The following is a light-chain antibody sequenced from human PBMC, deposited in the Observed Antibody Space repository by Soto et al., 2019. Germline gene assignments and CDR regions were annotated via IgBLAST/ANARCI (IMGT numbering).Light chain of an antibody. V-gene: IGKV3-20*01. Sequence: EIVLTQSPGTLSLSPGERATLSCRASQSVSSSYLAWYQQKPGQAPRLLIYGASSRATGIPDRFSGSRSGTDFTLNISSLEPEDFAVYYCQQYGSSPPYTFGPGTKVEIK. CDR2: GAS. CDR3: QQYGSSPPYT. CDR1: QSVSSSY. J-gene: IGKJ3*01.